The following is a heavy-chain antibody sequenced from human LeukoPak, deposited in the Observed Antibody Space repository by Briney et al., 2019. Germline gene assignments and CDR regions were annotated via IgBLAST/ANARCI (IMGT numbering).Heavy chain of an antibody. CDR3: ARDGAVAGKAY. V-gene: IGHV3-48*03. Sequence: PGGSLRLSCAASGFTFSSYEMTWVRQAPGKGLEWVSYISSSGSIIYYADSVKGRFTISRDNAKNSLYLQMNSLRAEDTAVYYCARDGAVAGKAYWGQGTLVTASS. CDR2: ISSSGSII. J-gene: IGHJ4*02. CDR1: GFTFSSYE. D-gene: IGHD6-19*01.